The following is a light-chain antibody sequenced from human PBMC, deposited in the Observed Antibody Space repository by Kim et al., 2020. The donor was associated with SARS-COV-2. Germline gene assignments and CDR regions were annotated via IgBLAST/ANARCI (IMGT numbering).Light chain of an antibody. Sequence: DIQMTQSPSSMSASVGDTVTITCRASPDISRSLAWYQQKPGKAPNLLIYTASSLQSGVPSRFSGGGSGTDFTLTISSLQPEDFATYYCQEAKNFPWTFGQGTKVDIK. J-gene: IGKJ1*01. V-gene: IGKV1-12*01. CDR3: QEAKNFPWT. CDR2: TAS. CDR1: PDISRS.